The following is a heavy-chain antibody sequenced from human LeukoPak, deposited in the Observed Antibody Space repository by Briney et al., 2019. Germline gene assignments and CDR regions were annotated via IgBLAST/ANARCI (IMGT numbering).Heavy chain of an antibody. Sequence: GGFLRLSCAASGIIVSNNYVSWVRQAPGKGLEWVANIKYDGREKYFVGSVKGRFTISRDNAENSLYLQMNSLSAEDTAVYFCTRDTRRAICSGMDCYYYMDVWGKGTTVTVS. CDR2: IKYDGREK. CDR3: TRDTRRAICSGMDCYYYMDV. J-gene: IGHJ6*03. D-gene: IGHD2-15*01. V-gene: IGHV3-7*01. CDR1: GIIVSNNY.